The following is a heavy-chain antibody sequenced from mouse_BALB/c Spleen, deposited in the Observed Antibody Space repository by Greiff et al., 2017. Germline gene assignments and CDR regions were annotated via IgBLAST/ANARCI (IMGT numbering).Heavy chain of an antibody. CDR2: ISSGGSYT. CDR1: GFTFSSYA. D-gene: IGHD2-1*01. CDR3: AREDGTYAMDY. J-gene: IGHJ4*01. Sequence: EVMLVESGGGLVKPGGSLKLSCAASGFTFSSYAMSWVRQSPEKRLEWVAEISSGGSYTYYPDTVTGRFTISRDNAKNTLYLEMSSLRSEDTAMYYCAREDGTYAMDYWGQGTSVTVSS. V-gene: IGHV5-9-4*01.